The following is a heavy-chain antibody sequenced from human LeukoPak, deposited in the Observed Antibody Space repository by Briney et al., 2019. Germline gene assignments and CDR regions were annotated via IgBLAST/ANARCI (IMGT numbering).Heavy chain of an antibody. Sequence: GRSLRLSCAASGFTFSSYGMHWVRQAPGKGLEWVAGISYDGSNKYYADSVKGRFTISRDNSKNTLYLQMNSLRAEDTAVYYCAKDRFRSEPPTYYYGMDVWGQGTTVTVSS. CDR2: ISYDGSNK. CDR3: AKDRFRSEPPTYYYGMDV. V-gene: IGHV3-30*18. J-gene: IGHJ6*02. CDR1: GFTFSSYG. D-gene: IGHD1-26*01.